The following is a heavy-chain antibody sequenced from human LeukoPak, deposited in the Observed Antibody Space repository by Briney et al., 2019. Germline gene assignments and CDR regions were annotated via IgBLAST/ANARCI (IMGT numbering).Heavy chain of an antibody. V-gene: IGHV3-7*01. J-gene: IGHJ5*02. CDR3: ARARSRWFGELLA. CDR2: IKQDGSEK. CDR1: GLTFSSYW. D-gene: IGHD3-10*01. Sequence: GGSLRLSCAASGLTFSSYWMSWVRQAPGKGLEWVANIKQDGSEKYYVDSVKGRFTISRDNAKNSLYLQMNSLRAEDTAVYYCARARSRWFGELLAWGQGTLVTVSS.